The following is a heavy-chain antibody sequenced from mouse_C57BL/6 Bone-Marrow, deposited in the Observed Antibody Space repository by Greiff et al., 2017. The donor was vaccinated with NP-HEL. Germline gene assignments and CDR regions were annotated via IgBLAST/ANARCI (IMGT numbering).Heavy chain of an antibody. V-gene: IGHV14-3*01. Sequence: VQLQQSVAELVRPGASVKLSCTASGFNIKNTYMHWVKQRPEQGLEWIGRIDPANGNTKYAAKFQGKATITADTSSNTAYLQLISRAAEDTAIYYYALGPVWYFEVWGTGTTVTVSS. CDR3: ALGPVWYFEV. D-gene: IGHD4-1*01. CDR2: IDPANGNT. J-gene: IGHJ1*03. CDR1: GFNIKNTY.